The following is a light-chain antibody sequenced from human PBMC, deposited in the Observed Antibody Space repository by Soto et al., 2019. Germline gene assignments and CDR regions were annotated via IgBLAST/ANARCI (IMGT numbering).Light chain of an antibody. J-gene: IGKJ2*01. V-gene: IGKV4-1*01. CDR1: QSGLNSSNNKNY. CDR3: QQFYSTPYT. CDR2: WAS. Sequence: DVVMTQSPDSLAVSLGESATINCKSSQSGLNSSNNKNYLALYQQKPGQSPELLIYWASTRESGVPDRFSGSGYGTDFTLTISSLQAEDVAVYYCQQFYSTPYTFGQGTKLEIK.